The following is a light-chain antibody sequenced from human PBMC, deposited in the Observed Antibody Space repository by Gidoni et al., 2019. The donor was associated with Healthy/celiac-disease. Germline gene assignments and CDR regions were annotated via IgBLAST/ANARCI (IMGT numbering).Light chain of an antibody. CDR2: EVS. CDR3: SSYAGSNNLGV. Sequence: QSALTQPPSASGSPGQSVTISCTGTSSDVGGYNYVSWYQQHPGKPPQLMIYEVSKRPSGVPDRFSGSKSGNTASLTVSGLQAEDEADYYCSSYAGSNNLGVFGGGTTLTV. CDR1: SSDVGGYNY. V-gene: IGLV2-8*01. J-gene: IGLJ2*01.